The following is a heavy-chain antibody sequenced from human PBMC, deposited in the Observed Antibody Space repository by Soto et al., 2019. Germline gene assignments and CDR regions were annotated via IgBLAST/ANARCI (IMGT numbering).Heavy chain of an antibody. CDR3: VMISGSGWKIFDY. V-gene: IGHV3-53*02. CDR1: GFTVSSNY. J-gene: IGHJ4*02. D-gene: IGHD6-19*01. CDR2: IYSGGST. Sequence: EVQLVETGGGLIQPGGSLRLSCAASGFTVSSNYMSWVRQAPGKGLEWVSVIYSGGSTDYADSVKGRFTISSDNSKNTLYLKMSSLRGEDTAVYYCVMISGSGWKIFDYWGQGTLVTVSS.